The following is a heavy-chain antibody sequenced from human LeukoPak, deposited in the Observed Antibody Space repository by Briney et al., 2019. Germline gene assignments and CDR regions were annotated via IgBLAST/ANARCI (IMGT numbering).Heavy chain of an antibody. J-gene: IGHJ4*02. CDR2: IYTSGST. Sequence: SQTLFLTCTVSGGSISSGSYYWSWIRQPAGKGLEWIGRIYTSGSTNYNPSLKSRVTISVDTSKNQFSLKLSSVTAADTAVYYCARDDPLGYWGQGTLVTVSS. CDR1: GGSISSGSYY. V-gene: IGHV4-61*02. CDR3: ARDDPLGY.